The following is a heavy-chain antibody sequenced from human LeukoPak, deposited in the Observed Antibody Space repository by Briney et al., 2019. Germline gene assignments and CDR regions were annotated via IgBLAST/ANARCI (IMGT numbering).Heavy chain of an antibody. CDR2: IYYSGST. D-gene: IGHD4-23*01. Sequence: PSETLSLTCTVSGGSISSSSYYWGWIRQPPGKGLEWIGSIYYSGSTYYNPSLKSRVTISVDTSKNQFSLKLSSVIAADTAVYYCARHQPLGYGGNSDAFDIWGQGTMVTVSS. CDR3: ARHQPLGYGGNSDAFDI. J-gene: IGHJ3*02. CDR1: GGSISSSSYY. V-gene: IGHV4-39*01.